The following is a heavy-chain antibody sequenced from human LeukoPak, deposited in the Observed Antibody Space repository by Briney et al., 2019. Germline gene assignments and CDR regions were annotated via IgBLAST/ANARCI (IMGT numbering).Heavy chain of an antibody. Sequence: MSSETLSLTCGVYGGSFSDYYWSWIRQPPGKGLEWIGEINHSGSTNYNPSLKSRVTISVDTSKNQFSLKVNSVTAADTAVYYCARGSEWELPYAFDIWGQGTMVTVSS. V-gene: IGHV4-34*01. CDR2: INHSGST. J-gene: IGHJ3*02. CDR3: ARGSEWELPYAFDI. D-gene: IGHD1-26*01. CDR1: GGSFSDYY.